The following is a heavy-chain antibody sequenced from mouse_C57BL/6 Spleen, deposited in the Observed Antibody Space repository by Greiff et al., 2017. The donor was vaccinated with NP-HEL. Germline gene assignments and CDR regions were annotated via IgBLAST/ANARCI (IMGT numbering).Heavy chain of an antibody. CDR1: GYAFSSYW. D-gene: IGHD4-1*01. Sequence: VQRVESGAELVKPGASVKISCKASGYAFSSYWMNWVKQRPGKGLEWIGQIYPGDGDTNYNGKFKGKATLTADKSSSTAYMQLSSLTSEDSAVYFCARSANWDAAWFAYWGQGTLVTVSA. J-gene: IGHJ3*01. V-gene: IGHV1-80*01. CDR3: ARSANWDAAWFAY. CDR2: IYPGDGDT.